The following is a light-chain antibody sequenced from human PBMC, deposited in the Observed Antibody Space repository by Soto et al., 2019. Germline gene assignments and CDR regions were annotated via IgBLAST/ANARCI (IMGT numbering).Light chain of an antibody. CDR3: QQYSSCPIT. CDR2: GES. CDR1: KGISTC. Sequence: ITQLPSSGAAAVGERASITCXERKGISTCLDWYQQKPGKAXKXXXYGESNLNSGVPSRFSGSGSGTNFTLNISRLQPEDFETYYCQQYSSCPITFGQGTRLEI. V-gene: IGKV1-12*01. J-gene: IGKJ5*01.